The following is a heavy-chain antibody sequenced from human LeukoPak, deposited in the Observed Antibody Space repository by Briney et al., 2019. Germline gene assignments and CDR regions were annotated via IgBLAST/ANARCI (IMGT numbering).Heavy chain of an antibody. CDR3: ARLYYYDSSLVYYYYYMDV. CDR1: GGSTSSGAYF. J-gene: IGHJ6*03. Sequence: SETLSLTCTVSGGSTSSGAYFWTWIRQHPGKGLELIGYIYYSGSTNYNPSLKSRVTISVDTSKNQFSLKLSSVTAADTAVYCCARLYYYDSSLVYYYYYMDVWGKGTTVTVSS. D-gene: IGHD3-22*01. V-gene: IGHV4-31*03. CDR2: IYYSGST.